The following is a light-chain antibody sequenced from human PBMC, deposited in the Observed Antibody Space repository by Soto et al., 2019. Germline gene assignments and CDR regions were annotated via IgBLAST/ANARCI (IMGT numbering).Light chain of an antibody. CDR1: SSDIGSYNL. V-gene: IGLV2-23*02. CDR2: EVS. CDR3: SSYAGNNVL. J-gene: IGLJ2*01. Sequence: QSALTQPASVSGSPGQSITISCTGPSSDIGSYNLVSWYQQHPGRAPKLMIYEVSQRPSGISNRFSGSKSGNTASLTISGLQAEDEADYYCSSYAGNNVLFGGGTKLTVL.